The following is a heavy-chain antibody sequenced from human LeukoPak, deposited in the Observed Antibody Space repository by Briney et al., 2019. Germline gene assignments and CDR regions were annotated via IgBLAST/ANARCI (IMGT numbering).Heavy chain of an antibody. D-gene: IGHD4-17*01. Sequence: GGSLRLSCAASGFTFSSYWMHWVRQAPGKGLVWVSRINSDGSSTSYADSVKGRFTISRDNAENTLYLQMNSLRAEDTAVYYCAREVSTVTTLEDNWFDPWGQGTLVTVSS. J-gene: IGHJ5*02. CDR1: GFTFSSYW. V-gene: IGHV3-74*01. CDR3: AREVSTVTTLEDNWFDP. CDR2: INSDGSST.